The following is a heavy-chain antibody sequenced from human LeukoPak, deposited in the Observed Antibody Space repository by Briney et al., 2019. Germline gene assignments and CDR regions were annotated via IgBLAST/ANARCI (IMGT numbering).Heavy chain of an antibody. CDR2: ITGNAGST. CDR1: GFTFEDYA. CDR3: VRSWYYSDY. J-gene: IGHJ4*02. D-gene: IGHD2-8*02. V-gene: IGHV3-43*02. Sequence: PGGSLRLSCAASGFTFEDYAMHWVRQVPGKGLGWVSHITGNAGSTRYADSVKGRFTVSRDNSKNSLYLQLSSLRNDDTAFYYCVRSWYYSDYWGQGTLVTVSS.